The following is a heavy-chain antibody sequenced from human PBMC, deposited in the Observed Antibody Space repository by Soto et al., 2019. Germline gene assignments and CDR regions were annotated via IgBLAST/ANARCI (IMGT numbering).Heavy chain of an antibody. J-gene: IGHJ4*02. CDR2: VYYTGST. CDR1: GGSISGSY. CDR3: ARSVAVPGAHIDY. V-gene: IGHV4-59*01. D-gene: IGHD6-19*01. Sequence: SETLTLTCSVSGGSISGSYWSWIRQSPGKGLEWLGYVYYTGSTNYSPSLRSRVSISVDTSKNEFSLRLSSVTAADTAVYFCARSVAVPGAHIDYWGQGTQVTVSS.